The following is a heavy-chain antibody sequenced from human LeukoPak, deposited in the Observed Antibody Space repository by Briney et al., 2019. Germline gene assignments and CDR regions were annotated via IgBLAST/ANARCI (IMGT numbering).Heavy chain of an antibody. CDR1: GFTFSSYG. V-gene: IGHV3-30*03. J-gene: IGHJ4*02. Sequence: PGGSLRLSCAASGFTFSSYGMHWVRQAPGKGLEWVSIISYDGSNKYYADSVKGRFTISRDNSKSTLYLQMNSLRTEDTAVYFCATLRYGSGSYYADYWGQGTQVTVSS. CDR2: ISYDGSNK. D-gene: IGHD3-10*01. CDR3: ATLRYGSGSYYADY.